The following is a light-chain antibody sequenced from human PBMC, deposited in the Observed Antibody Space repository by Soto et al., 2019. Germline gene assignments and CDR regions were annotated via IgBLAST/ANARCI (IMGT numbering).Light chain of an antibody. J-gene: IGKJ1*01. CDR3: QQRSNSWT. V-gene: IGKV3-11*01. Sequence: EIVLTQFPATLSLSPGDRATLSCRASQGVSNYFARYQHKPVQPTRLLIYGSSKRSTGIPARFSGSGSWTDFTLTISSLEPEDFAVYYCQQRSNSWTLGQGNKVDI. CDR2: GSS. CDR1: QGVSNY.